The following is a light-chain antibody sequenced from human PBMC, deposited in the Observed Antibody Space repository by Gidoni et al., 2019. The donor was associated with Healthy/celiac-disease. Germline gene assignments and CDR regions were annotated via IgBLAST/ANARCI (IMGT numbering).Light chain of an antibody. CDR3: QQYNSYSRT. CDR2: KAS. J-gene: IGKJ1*01. Sequence: DIQMTQSPSTLSASVGDRVTITCRASQSISSWLAWYQQKPGKAPKVLIYKASSLESGVPSRFSGSGSGTEFTLTISSLQPDDFGTYYCQQYNSYSRTFGQGTKVEIK. V-gene: IGKV1-5*03. CDR1: QSISSW.